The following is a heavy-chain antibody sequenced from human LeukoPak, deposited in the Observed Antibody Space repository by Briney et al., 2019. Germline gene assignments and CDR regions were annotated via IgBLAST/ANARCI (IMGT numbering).Heavy chain of an antibody. CDR3: ARHEDYDDAFDI. D-gene: IGHD4-17*01. J-gene: IGHJ3*02. CDR1: GYSISSGYY. Sequence: SETLSLTCAVSGYSISSGYYWGWIRQPPGKGLEWIGSIYHNGSTYYNASLKSRVTISVDTAKNQFSLKLSSVTAADTAVYYCARHEDYDDAFDIWGQGTMVTVSS. CDR2: IYHNGST. V-gene: IGHV4-38-2*01.